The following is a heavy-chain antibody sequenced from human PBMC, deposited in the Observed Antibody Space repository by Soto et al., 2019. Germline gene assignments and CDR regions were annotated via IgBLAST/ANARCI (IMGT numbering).Heavy chain of an antibody. V-gene: IGHV1-18*01. J-gene: IGHJ4*02. CDR1: GYTFTSYG. CDR2: ISAHNGNT. Sequence: QVHLVQSGAEVKKPGASVKVSCKGSGYTFTSYGITWVRQAPGQGLEWMGWISAHNGNTDYAQRLQGRVTVTRDTSSSTAYMELRSLRSDDTAVYYCARGRYGDYWGQGALVTVSS. CDR3: ARGRYGDY. D-gene: IGHD1-1*01.